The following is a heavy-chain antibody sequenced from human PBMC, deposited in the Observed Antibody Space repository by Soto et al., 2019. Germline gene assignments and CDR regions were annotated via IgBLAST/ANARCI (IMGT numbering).Heavy chain of an antibody. J-gene: IGHJ4*02. D-gene: IGHD1-1*01. CDR2: ISANNGNT. CDR3: ARDDGDDFRCPVHY. Sequence: QVQLVQSGAEVKKPGASVKVSCKASGYTFTSYGISWVRQAPGQGLEWMGWISANNGNTNYAQKLQGRVTMTTDTATSTAYMELSSPRSDDMAVNYCARDDGDDFRCPVHYWRQGTLVPVCS. V-gene: IGHV1-18*03. CDR1: GYTFTSYG.